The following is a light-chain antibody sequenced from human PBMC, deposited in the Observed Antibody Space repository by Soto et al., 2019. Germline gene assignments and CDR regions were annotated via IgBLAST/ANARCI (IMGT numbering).Light chain of an antibody. V-gene: IGKV3-11*01. CDR3: QQRSNWPLT. CDR1: QSVSSY. CDR2: DAA. Sequence: EIVVTQSPPTLSLSPGERATLSCRASQSVSSYFAWYQQKPGQAPRLLINDAANRATGVPARFSGSGSGTDFTLTISSLEPEDFAVYYCQQRSNWPLTFGGGTKVEI. J-gene: IGKJ4*01.